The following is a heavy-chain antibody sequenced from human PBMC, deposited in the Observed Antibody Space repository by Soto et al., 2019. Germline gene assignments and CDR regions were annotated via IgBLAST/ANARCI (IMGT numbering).Heavy chain of an antibody. D-gene: IGHD2-15*01. CDR2: ISGSGGST. CDR3: EKDECRYCSGGMLGMDF. J-gene: IGHJ6*02. V-gene: IGHV3-23*01. Sequence: GGSLRLSCAASGFTFSSYSISWVRQAPWKGLEWVSAISGSGGSTYYADSVKGRFTISRDNSKNTLYMQMNSLRAEDTAVYYCEKDECRYCSGGMLGMDFPGHGTTVNVSS. CDR1: GFTFSSYS.